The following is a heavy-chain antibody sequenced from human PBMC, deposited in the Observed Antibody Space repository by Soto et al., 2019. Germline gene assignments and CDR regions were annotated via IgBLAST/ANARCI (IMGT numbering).Heavy chain of an antibody. CDR2: IYHSGST. D-gene: IGHD2-2*01. V-gene: IGHV4-4*02. J-gene: IGHJ4*02. Sequence: QVQLQESGPGLVKPSGTLSLTCAVSSGSISSSNWWSWVRQPPGKGLAWIGEIYHSGSTNYNPSLKSRVTISVDKSKNQFSLKLSSVTAADTAVYYCARRGTLGYCSSTSCYAGPAFDYWGQGTLVTVSS. CDR3: ARRGTLGYCSSTSCYAGPAFDY. CDR1: SGSISSSNW.